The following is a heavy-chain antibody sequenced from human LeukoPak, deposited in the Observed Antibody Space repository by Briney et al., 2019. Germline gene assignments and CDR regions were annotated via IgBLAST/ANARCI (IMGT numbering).Heavy chain of an antibody. J-gene: IGHJ4*02. V-gene: IGHV1-69*04. D-gene: IGHD5-24*01. CDR1: GGTFSSYA. CDR3: ARRRDGY. CDR2: IIPILGIA. Sequence: SVTVSCKASGGTFSSYAISWVRQAPGEGLEWMGRIIPILGIANDAQKFQGSVTITADKPTTTAYIELSSLRSEDTAVYYCARRRDGYWGQGTLVTVSS.